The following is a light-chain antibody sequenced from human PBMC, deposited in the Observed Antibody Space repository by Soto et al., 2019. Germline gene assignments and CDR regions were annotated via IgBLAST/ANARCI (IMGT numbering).Light chain of an antibody. CDR1: HRVSSY. Sequence: SASHRVSSYLAWYQPTPGQAPRLLIYDVSTRANGVPDRLSGSGSGTDFTLPISRLEPEDSAVYYCQQYGSSGTFGQGTKVDI. J-gene: IGKJ1*01. CDR2: DVS. V-gene: IGKV3-20*01. CDR3: QQYGSSGT.